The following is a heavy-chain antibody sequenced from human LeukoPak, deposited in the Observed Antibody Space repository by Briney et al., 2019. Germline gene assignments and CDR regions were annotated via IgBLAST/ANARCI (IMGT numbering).Heavy chain of an antibody. CDR1: GFTFSSYW. CDR3: ARLGGLEWLDNYYYYYGMDV. CDR2: IKQDGSEK. J-gene: IGHJ6*02. Sequence: HPGGSLRLSCAASGFTFSSYWMSWVRQAPGKGLEWVANIKQDGSEKYYVDSVKGRFTISRDSAKNSLYLQMNSLRAEDTAVYYCARLGGLEWLDNYYYYYGMDVWGQGTTVTVSS. V-gene: IGHV3-7*01. D-gene: IGHD6-19*01.